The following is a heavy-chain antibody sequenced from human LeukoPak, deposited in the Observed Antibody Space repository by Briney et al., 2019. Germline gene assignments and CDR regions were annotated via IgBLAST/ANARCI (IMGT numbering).Heavy chain of an antibody. Sequence: SETLSLTCAVYGGSFSGYYWSWIRQPPGKGLEWIGEINHSGSTNYNPSLKSRVTISVDTSKNQFSLKLSSVTAADTAVYYCARPKYYYDSSGYAFDIWGQGTMVTVSS. CDR2: INHSGST. CDR1: GGSFSGYY. D-gene: IGHD3-22*01. J-gene: IGHJ3*02. V-gene: IGHV4-34*01. CDR3: ARPKYYYDSSGYAFDI.